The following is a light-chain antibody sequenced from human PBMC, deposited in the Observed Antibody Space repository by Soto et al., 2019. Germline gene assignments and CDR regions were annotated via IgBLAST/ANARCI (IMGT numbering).Light chain of an antibody. J-gene: IGKJ4*01. CDR3: QEYDNLPLT. CDR1: QDINNY. Sequence: DIQMTQSPSSLSASVGDRVTISCQASQDINNYLNWYQQKSGKAPKLLIYHGYDLETGVPSRFSGSGSGTDLTLTLSSLQHEDIAEYFCQEYDNLPLTCGGGNTVYXK. CDR2: HGY. V-gene: IGKV1-33*01.